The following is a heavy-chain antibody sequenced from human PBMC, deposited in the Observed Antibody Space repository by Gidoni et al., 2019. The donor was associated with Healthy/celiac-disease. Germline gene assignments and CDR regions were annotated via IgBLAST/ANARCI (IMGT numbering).Heavy chain of an antibody. V-gene: IGHV2-26*01. CDR1: GFSLSNARMG. CDR2: IFSNDEK. J-gene: IGHJ4*02. CDR3: ARIQRPYYYDSSGYYSNEGLFDY. D-gene: IGHD3-22*01. Sequence: QVTLKESGPVLVKPTETLTLTCTVSGFSLSNARMGVSWIRQPPGKALEWLAHIFSNDEKSYSTSLKSRLTISKDTSKSQVVLTMTNMDPVDTATYYCARIQRPYYYDSSGYYSNEGLFDYWGQGTLVTVSS.